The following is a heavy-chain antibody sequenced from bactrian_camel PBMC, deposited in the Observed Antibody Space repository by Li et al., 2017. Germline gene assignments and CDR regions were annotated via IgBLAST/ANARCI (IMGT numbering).Heavy chain of an antibody. J-gene: IGHJ4*01. CDR1: GFTFDECD. Sequence: HVQLVESGGGMVQAGETLRLSCKASGFTFDECDMGWYRQAPGNECELVSRTSSGGTTYFADSVKGRFTISRDNAKATVYLQMHSLKPEDTALYYCSVATTSATFNYWGQGTQVTVS. CDR3: SVATTSATFNY. V-gene: IGHV3S60*01. D-gene: IGHD5*01. CDR2: TSSGGTT.